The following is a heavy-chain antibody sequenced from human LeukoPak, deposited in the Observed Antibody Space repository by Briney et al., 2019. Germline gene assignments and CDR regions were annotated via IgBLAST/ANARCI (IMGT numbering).Heavy chain of an antibody. J-gene: IGHJ4*02. Sequence: PGGSLRLSCAASGFSLSSYDMYWVRQAPGKGLEYVSAITSNGGTTYYANSVKGRFTISRENSKNTLYLQMGSLRAEDMAVYYCARGYCSSTSCTNDYWGQGTLVTVSS. V-gene: IGHV3-64*01. D-gene: IGHD2-2*01. CDR1: GFSLSSYD. CDR2: ITSNGGTT. CDR3: ARGYCSSTSCTNDY.